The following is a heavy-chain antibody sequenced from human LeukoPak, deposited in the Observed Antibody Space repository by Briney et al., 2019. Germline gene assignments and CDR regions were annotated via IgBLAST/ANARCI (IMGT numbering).Heavy chain of an antibody. V-gene: IGHV1-69*04. CDR2: IIPIFGIA. D-gene: IGHD6-19*01. CDR1: GGTFSSYA. CDR3: ARDIIEEAVAGPNWFDP. J-gene: IGHJ5*02. Sequence: ASVKVSCKASGGTFSSYAISWVRQAPGQGLEWMGRIIPIFGIANYAQKFQGRVTITADKSTSTAYMELSSLSSEDTAVYYCARDIIEEAVAGPNWFDPWGQGTLVTVSS.